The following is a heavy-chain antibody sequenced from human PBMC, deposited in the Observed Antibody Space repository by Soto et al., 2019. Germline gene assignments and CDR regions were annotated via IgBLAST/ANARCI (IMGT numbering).Heavy chain of an antibody. V-gene: IGHV4-30-4*01. J-gene: IGHJ5*02. CDR3: ARQYNWNYSWFDP. CDR2: IYYSGST. Sequence: PSETLSLTCTVSGGSISSGGYYWSWIRQPPGKGLEWIGYIYYSGSTYYNPSLKSRVTISVDTSKNQFSLKLSSVTAADTAVYYCARQYNWNYSWFDPWGQGTLVTVSS. D-gene: IGHD1-7*01. CDR1: GGSISSGGYY.